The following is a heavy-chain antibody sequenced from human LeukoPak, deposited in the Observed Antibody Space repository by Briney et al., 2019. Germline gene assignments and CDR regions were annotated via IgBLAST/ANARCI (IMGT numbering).Heavy chain of an antibody. J-gene: IGHJ4*02. V-gene: IGHV3-23*01. CDR2: IGGSNGIT. CDR3: AREGKRWLSY. D-gene: IGHD5-24*01. Sequence: GGSLRLSCAASRFTFNSYAMSWVRQAPGKGLEWVSVIGGSNGITFYVGSVKGRFTISRDNSKDTLYLQMNSLRAEDTAVYYCAREGKRWLSYWGQGTLVTVSS. CDR1: RFTFNSYA.